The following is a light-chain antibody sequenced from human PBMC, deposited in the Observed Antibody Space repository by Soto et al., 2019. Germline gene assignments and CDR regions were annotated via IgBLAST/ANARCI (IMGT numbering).Light chain of an antibody. CDR1: QSVNTW. CDR3: QQYDHYRT. V-gene: IGKV1-5*03. Sequence: QMTQSPSTVSASVGDSVTITCRASQSVNTWLAWYQLKPGKAPRLLIYKASTLESGVPSRFSGSGSGTEFTRTISSLQPDDIATYYCQQYDHYRTFGQGTKVELE. CDR2: KAS. J-gene: IGKJ1*01.